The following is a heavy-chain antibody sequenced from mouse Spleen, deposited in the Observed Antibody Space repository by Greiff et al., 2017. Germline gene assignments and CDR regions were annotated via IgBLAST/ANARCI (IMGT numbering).Heavy chain of an antibody. CDR1: GFSLTSYG. CDR3: ARNMITTGFYAMDY. V-gene: IGHV2-2*02. Sequence: VKLVESGPGLVQPSQSLSITCTVSGFSLTSYGVHWVRQSPGKGLEWLGVIWSGGSTDYNAAFISRLSISKDNSKSQVFFKMNSLQANDTAIYYCARNMITTGFYAMDYWGQGTSVTVSS. J-gene: IGHJ4*01. D-gene: IGHD2-4*01. CDR2: IWSGGST.